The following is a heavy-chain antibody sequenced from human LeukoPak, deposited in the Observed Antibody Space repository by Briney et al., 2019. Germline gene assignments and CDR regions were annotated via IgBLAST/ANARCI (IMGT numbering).Heavy chain of an antibody. CDR3: AKEGEWFGELSHDY. CDR1: GFTFSSYA. CDR2: ISGSGGST. V-gene: IGHV3-23*01. D-gene: IGHD3-10*01. Sequence: PGGSLRLSCAASGFTFSSYAMSWVRQAPGKGLGWVSAISGSGGSTYYADSVKGRFTISRDNSKNMLYPQMNSLRAEDTAVYYCAKEGEWFGELSHDYWGQGTLVTVSS. J-gene: IGHJ4*02.